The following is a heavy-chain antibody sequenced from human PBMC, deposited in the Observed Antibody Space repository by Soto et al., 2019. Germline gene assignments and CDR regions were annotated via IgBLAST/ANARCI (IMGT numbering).Heavy chain of an antibody. Sequence: PSETLSLTCTVSGDSITSNSYFWAWIRQPPGKGLEWIGSIYYSGTTYYNPSLKSRVTISVDRSKDQFSLKLSSVTAADTAVYYCARSVFPWGQGTLVTVSS. CDR3: ARSVFP. CDR1: GDSITSNSYF. V-gene: IGHV4-39*07. CDR2: IYYSGTT. J-gene: IGHJ5*02.